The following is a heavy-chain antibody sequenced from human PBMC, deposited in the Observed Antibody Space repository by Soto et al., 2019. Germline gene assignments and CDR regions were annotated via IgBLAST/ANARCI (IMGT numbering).Heavy chain of an antibody. CDR1: GFTFSSYA. CDR2: ISYDGSNK. D-gene: IGHD2-2*02. CDR3: ARTLYLTGAPGY. V-gene: IGHV3-30-3*01. J-gene: IGHJ4*02. Sequence: PGGSLRLSCAASGFTFSSYAMHWVRQAPGKGLEWVAVISYDGSNKYYADSVKGRFTISRDNSKNTLYLQMNSLRAEDTAVYYCARTLYLTGAPGYWGQGTLVTVSS.